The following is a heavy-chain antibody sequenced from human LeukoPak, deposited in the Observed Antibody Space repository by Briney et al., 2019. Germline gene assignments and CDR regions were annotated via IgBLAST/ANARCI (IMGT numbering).Heavy chain of an antibody. J-gene: IGHJ4*02. D-gene: IGHD3-3*01. CDR3: ARAYWSPRYDFWSGYPS. CDR1: GGSISSSSYY. Sequence: SETLSLTCTVSGGSISSSSYYWGWIRQPPGKGLEWIGSIYYSGSTYYNPSLKSRVTISVDTSKNQFSLKLSSVTAADTAVYYCARAYWSPRYDFWSGYPSWGQGTLVTVSS. CDR2: IYYSGST. V-gene: IGHV4-39*01.